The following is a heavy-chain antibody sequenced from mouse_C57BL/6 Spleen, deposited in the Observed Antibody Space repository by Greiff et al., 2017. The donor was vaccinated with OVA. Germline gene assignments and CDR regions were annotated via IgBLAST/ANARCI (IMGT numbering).Heavy chain of an antibody. CDR1: GYTFTSYW. Sequence: QVQLQQPGAELVKPGASVKMSCKASGYTFTSYWITWVKQRPGQGLEWIGDIYPGSGSTNYNEKFKSKATLTVDTSSSTAYMQLSSLTSEDSAVYYCAREDYGRGPFAYWGQGTLVTVSA. CDR2: IYPGSGST. J-gene: IGHJ3*01. V-gene: IGHV1-55*01. D-gene: IGHD2-4*01. CDR3: AREDYGRGPFAY.